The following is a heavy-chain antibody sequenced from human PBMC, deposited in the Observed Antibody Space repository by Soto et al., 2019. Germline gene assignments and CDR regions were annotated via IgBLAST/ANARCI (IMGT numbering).Heavy chain of an antibody. D-gene: IGHD3-3*01. V-gene: IGHV5-51*01. CDR3: ARTAGLTIFGAVPSLHHAMDV. J-gene: IGHJ6*02. CDR1: GYTFDKHW. CDR2: IYAGDSDT. Sequence: GESLKISCQGSGYTFDKHWVAWVRQMPGKGLEWIGSIYAGDSDTRYSPSLQGQVTISADKSLSTVYLQWNRLKASDTALYYCARTAGLTIFGAVPSLHHAMDVWGQGTSVTVSS.